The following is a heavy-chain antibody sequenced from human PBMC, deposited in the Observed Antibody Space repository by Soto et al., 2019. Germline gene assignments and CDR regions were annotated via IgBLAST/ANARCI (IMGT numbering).Heavy chain of an antibody. V-gene: IGHV4-59*08. CDR2: IFYVGPT. CDR1: GGSISGYY. Sequence: QVQLQESGPGLVKPSETLSLTCTVSGGSISGYYYSWIRQPPGKGLEFVGYIFYVGPTKYNPSLKSRVTISIDIPNNQVHLQLRSVSVADTAKYFCARHDEISRYENGMDVWGQGTTVTVS. CDR3: ARHDEISRYENGMDV. D-gene: IGHD1-20*01. J-gene: IGHJ6*02.